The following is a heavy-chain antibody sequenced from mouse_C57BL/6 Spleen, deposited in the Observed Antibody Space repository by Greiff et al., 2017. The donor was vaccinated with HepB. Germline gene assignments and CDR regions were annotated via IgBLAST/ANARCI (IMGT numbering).Heavy chain of an antibody. D-gene: IGHD2-1*01. V-gene: IGHV1-80*01. CDR3: APTPFYYGNHYCDY. Sequence: VQLQQSGAELVKPGASVKISCKASGYAFSSYWMNWVKQRPGKGLEWIGQIYPGDGDTNYNGKFKGKATLTADKSSSTAYMQLSSLTSEDSAVYFCAPTPFYYGNHYCDYWGQGTTLTVSS. J-gene: IGHJ2*01. CDR2: IYPGDGDT. CDR1: GYAFSSYW.